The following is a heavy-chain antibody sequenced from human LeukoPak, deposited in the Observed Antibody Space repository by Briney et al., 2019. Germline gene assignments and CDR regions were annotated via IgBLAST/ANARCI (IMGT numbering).Heavy chain of an antibody. J-gene: IGHJ6*02. Sequence: ASVKVSCKVSGYTLTELSMLWVRQAPGKGLEWMGGFDPEDGETIYAQKFQGRVTMTEDTSTDTAYMELSSLRSEDTAVYYCASSSWPRDVYYYCGMDVWGQGTTVTVSS. CDR1: GYTLTELS. D-gene: IGHD6-13*01. CDR2: FDPEDGET. CDR3: ASSSWPRDVYYYCGMDV. V-gene: IGHV1-24*01.